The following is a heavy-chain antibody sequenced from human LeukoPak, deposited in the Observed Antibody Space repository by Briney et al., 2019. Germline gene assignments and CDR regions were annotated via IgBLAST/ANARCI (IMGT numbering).Heavy chain of an antibody. CDR1: GLTFSSYG. CDR3: AKDLGIAAAGSAFDI. J-gene: IGHJ3*02. D-gene: IGHD6-13*01. V-gene: IGHV3-30*18. Sequence: GGSLRLSCAASGLTFSSYGMHWVRQAPGKGLEWVAVISYDGSNKYYADSVKGRFTISRDNSKNTLYLQMNSLRAEDTAVYYCAKDLGIAAAGSAFDIWGQGTMVTVSS. CDR2: ISYDGSNK.